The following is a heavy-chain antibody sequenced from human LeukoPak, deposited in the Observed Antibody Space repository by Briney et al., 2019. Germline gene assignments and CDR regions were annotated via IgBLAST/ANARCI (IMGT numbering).Heavy chain of an antibody. V-gene: IGHV3-30*04. CDR2: ISYDGRNK. J-gene: IGHJ4*02. Sequence: GGSLRLSCAASGFTFSNYAMHWVRQAPGKGLEWVALISYDGRNKYYADSVRGRFTISRDNSRDALYLQMNSLRGEDTAVYFCATTWIQIWLTDYWGQGTLVTVSS. D-gene: IGHD5-18*01. CDR3: ATTWIQIWLTDY. CDR1: GFTFSNYA.